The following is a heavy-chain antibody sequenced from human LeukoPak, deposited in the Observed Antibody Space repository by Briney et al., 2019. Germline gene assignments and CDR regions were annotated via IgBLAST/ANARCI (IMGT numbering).Heavy chain of an antibody. CDR2: MNPNSGNT. D-gene: IGHD3-3*01. CDR3: ARGAKRITIFGVVTFYGMDV. CDR1: GYTFTGYY. Sequence: GASVKVSCKASGYTFTGYYMHWVRQATGQGLEWMGWMNPNSGNTGYAQKFQGRVTMTRNTSISTAYMELSSLRSEDTAVYYCARGAKRITIFGVVTFYGMDVWGQGTTVTVSS. V-gene: IGHV1-8*02. J-gene: IGHJ6*02.